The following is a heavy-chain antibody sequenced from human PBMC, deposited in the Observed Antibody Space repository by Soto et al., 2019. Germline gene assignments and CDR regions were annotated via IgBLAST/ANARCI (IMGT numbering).Heavy chain of an antibody. CDR1: GFSLSTSGVG. D-gene: IGHD6-13*01. J-gene: IGHJ4*02. Sequence: QITLKESGPTLVKPTQTLTLTCTFSGFSLSTSGVGVGWVRQPPGKALEWLVLIYWDDDKRYSPSLKSRLTITKDTSKNQVVLTMTNMDPVDTATYYCAHRLAATGLFDYWGQGTLVTVSS. CDR3: AHRLAATGLFDY. V-gene: IGHV2-5*02. CDR2: IYWDDDK.